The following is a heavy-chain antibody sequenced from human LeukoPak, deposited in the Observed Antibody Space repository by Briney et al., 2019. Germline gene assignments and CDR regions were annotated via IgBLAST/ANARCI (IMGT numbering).Heavy chain of an antibody. Sequence: GGSLRLPCAASGFTFSSYEMNWVRQAPGKGLEWVSYISSSGSTIYYADSVKGRFTISRDNAKNSLYLQMNSLRAEDTAVYYCARDYYYGSGRPPLPLDYWGQGTLVTVSS. CDR2: ISSSGSTI. V-gene: IGHV3-48*03. CDR3: ARDYYYGSGRPPLPLDY. J-gene: IGHJ4*02. D-gene: IGHD3-10*01. CDR1: GFTFSSYE.